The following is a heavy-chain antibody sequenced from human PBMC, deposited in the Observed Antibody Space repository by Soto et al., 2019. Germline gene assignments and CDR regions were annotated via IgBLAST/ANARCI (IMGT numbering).Heavy chain of an antibody. CDR3: ARDPMTASVATDGVGY. D-gene: IGHD5-12*01. Sequence: GGSLRLAGAVSGVTFSSYWMSWVRQAPGKGLEWVANIKHDGSEKYYVDSVKGRFTISRDNAKNSLYLQMNSLRAEDTAVYYSARDPMTASVATDGVGYWGQGTLVTVSS. J-gene: IGHJ4*02. CDR2: IKHDGSEK. CDR1: GVTFSSYW. V-gene: IGHV3-7*01.